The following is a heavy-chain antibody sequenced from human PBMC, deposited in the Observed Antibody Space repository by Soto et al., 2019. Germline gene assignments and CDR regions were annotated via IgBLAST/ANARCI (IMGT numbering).Heavy chain of an antibody. D-gene: IGHD6-13*01. Sequence: QVQLQESGPRLVKPSQTLSLTCTVSGGSISSDGYYWSWIRQHPGKGLEWIGYIYYSGTTYYNPSLKSRVTISVDTSKNQFSLKLSSVTAADAAVYYCARASRSAGTDCWGQGTLVTVSS. CDR2: IYYSGTT. V-gene: IGHV4-31*03. CDR3: ARASRSAGTDC. CDR1: GGSISSDGYY. J-gene: IGHJ4*02.